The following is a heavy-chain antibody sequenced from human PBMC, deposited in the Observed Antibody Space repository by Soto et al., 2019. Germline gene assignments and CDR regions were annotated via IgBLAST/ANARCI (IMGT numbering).Heavy chain of an antibody. CDR3: ATESAPYSSSHYYYYYGLDV. D-gene: IGHD6-6*01. Sequence: SETLSLTCTVSGGSISSGGYYWSWIRQHPGKGLEWIGYIYYSGSTYYNPSLKSRVTISVDTSKNQFSLKLSSVTAADTAVYYCATESAPYSSSHYYYYYGLDVWGQGTTVTVSS. CDR2: IYYSGST. J-gene: IGHJ6*02. V-gene: IGHV4-31*03. CDR1: GGSISSGGYY.